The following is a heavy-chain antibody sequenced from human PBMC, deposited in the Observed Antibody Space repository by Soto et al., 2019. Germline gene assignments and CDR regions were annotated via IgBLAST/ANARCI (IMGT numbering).Heavy chain of an antibody. D-gene: IGHD6-19*01. CDR3: ARVRHGWTFFDY. V-gene: IGHV4-59*02. CDR1: GGSVSSFF. Sequence: QVQLQESGPGLVRPSETLSLTCTVSGGSVSSFFWSWIRQPPGRGLEWIGYLCYGGSTHYSPSLKSRVTISVDTSQNQFSLNLMSVTAADTAIYYCARVRHGWTFFDYWSQGTLVTVSS. J-gene: IGHJ4*02. CDR2: LCYGGST.